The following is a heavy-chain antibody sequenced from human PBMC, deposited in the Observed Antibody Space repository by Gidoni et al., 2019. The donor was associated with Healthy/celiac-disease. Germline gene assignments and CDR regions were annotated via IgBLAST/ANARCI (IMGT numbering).Heavy chain of an antibody. D-gene: IGHD3-16*02. Sequence: QVQLVQSGAEVKKPGSSVTFSCKASGGPFSSYAVRWVRQAPGQGLEWMGGIIPIFGKANYAQKFQGRVTITADESTSTAYMELSSLRSEDTAVYYCASRAQGGYTPDDAFDIWGQGTMVTVSS. CDR3: ASRAQGGYTPDDAFDI. V-gene: IGHV1-69*01. CDR2: IIPIFGKA. CDR1: GGPFSSYA. J-gene: IGHJ3*02.